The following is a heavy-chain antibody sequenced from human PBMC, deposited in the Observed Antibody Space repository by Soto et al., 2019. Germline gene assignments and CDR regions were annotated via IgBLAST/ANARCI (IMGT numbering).Heavy chain of an antibody. CDR2: ISYDGSNK. J-gene: IGHJ6*03. CDR1: GFTFSSYG. D-gene: IGHD3-3*01. Sequence: GGSLRLSCAASGFTFSSYGMHWVRQAPGKGLEWVAVISYDGSNKYYADFLKGRFTISRDNSKNTLYLQMNSLRAEDTAVYYCSLGFSITICGVVRKTYYMDVWGKGTTVTVSS. V-gene: IGHV3-30*03. CDR3: SLGFSITICGVVRKTYYMDV.